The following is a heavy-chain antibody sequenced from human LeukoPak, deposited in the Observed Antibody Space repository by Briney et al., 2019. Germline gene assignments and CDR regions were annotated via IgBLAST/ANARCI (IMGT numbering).Heavy chain of an antibody. CDR2: IYPGDSDT. J-gene: IGHJ4*02. D-gene: IGHD2-2*01. Sequence: GESLKISCKGSGYSFTSYWIGWVRQMPGKGLEWMGIIYPGDSDTRYSPSFQAQATTSADKSISTVYLQWSSLKASDTAMYYCALVVPAAMNGHFDYWGQGTLVTVSS. V-gene: IGHV5-51*01. CDR3: ALVVPAAMNGHFDY. CDR1: GYSFTSYW.